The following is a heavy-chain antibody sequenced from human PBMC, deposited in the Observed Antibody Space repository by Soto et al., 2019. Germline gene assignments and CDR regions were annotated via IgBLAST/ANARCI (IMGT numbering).Heavy chain of an antibody. D-gene: IGHD6-13*01. Sequence: PSETLSLTCAVSSGSISSSNWWSWVRQPPGKGLEWIGEIYHSGSTNYNPSLKSRVTISVDKSKNQFSLKLSSVTAADTAVYYCARYIAAAGGYYYYMDVWGKGTTVTVSS. CDR3: ARYIAAAGGYYYYMDV. CDR1: SGSISSSNW. J-gene: IGHJ6*03. V-gene: IGHV4-4*02. CDR2: IYHSGST.